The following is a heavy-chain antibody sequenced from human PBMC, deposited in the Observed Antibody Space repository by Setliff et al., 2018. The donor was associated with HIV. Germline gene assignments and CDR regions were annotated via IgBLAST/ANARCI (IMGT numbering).Heavy chain of an antibody. D-gene: IGHD3-22*01. CDR1: GGSISSGSNY. J-gene: IGHJ5*02. Sequence: SETLSLTCTVSGGSISSGSNYWSWIRQPAGKGLEWIGHIYTSGSTNYNPSLKSRVTISIDTSKNQFSLNLTSVTAADTAVYYCASRVYYYDSNNFLREEGFDPWGQGTLVTVSS. V-gene: IGHV4-61*09. CDR2: IYTSGST. CDR3: ASRVYYYDSNNFLREEGFDP.